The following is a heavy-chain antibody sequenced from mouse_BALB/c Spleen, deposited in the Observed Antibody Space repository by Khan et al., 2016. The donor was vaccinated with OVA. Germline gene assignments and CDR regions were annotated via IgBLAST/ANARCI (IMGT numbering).Heavy chain of an antibody. V-gene: IGHV1-4*01. CDR1: GYTFTSYT. CDR3: ARYGAYYRNDGWFAY. Sequence: QVQLQQPGAELARPGASVKMSCKASGYTFTSYTMHWVKQRPGQGLEWIGYINPSSNYTNSNQKFKDKATLTADKSSSTAYMKLSSLTSEDSAVDYCARYGAYYRNDGWFAYWGQGTLVTVSA. J-gene: IGHJ3*01. CDR2: INPSSNYT. D-gene: IGHD2-14*01.